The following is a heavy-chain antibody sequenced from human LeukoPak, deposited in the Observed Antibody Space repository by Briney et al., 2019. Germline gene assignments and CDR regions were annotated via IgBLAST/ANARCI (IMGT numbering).Heavy chain of an antibody. J-gene: IGHJ6*02. Sequence: ASVKVSCKASGYTFTGYYMHWVRQAPGQGLEWMGWINPNSGGTNYAQKFQGRVTMTRDTSISTAYMELSRLRSDDTAVYYCARVDYLDKVGYYYYGMDVWGQGTTVTVSS. CDR1: GYTFTGYY. V-gene: IGHV1-2*02. CDR2: INPNSGGT. D-gene: IGHD3-16*01. CDR3: ARVDYLDKVGYYYYGMDV.